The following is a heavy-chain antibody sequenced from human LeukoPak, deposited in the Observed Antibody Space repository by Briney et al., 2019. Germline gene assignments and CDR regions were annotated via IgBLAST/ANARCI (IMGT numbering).Heavy chain of an antibody. V-gene: IGHV3-48*03. D-gene: IGHD3-10*01. Sequence: PGGSLRLSCVASGFTFSDHEMTWVRHAPGKGLEWISYISGNGDVKYYSDSVKGRFTISRDNAKNSLYLQMNSLRAEDTAVYFCARDYYGDDPWGQGTLVTVSS. J-gene: IGHJ5*02. CDR2: ISGNGDVK. CDR1: GFTFSDHE. CDR3: ARDYYGDDP.